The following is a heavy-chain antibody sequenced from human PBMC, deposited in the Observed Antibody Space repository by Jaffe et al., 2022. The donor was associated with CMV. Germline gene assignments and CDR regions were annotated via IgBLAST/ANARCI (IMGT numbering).Heavy chain of an antibody. V-gene: IGHV4-31*03. CDR2: IYYSGST. D-gene: IGHD5-12*01. J-gene: IGHJ6*02. Sequence: QVQLQESGPGLVKPSQTLSLTCTVSGGSISSGGYYWSWIRQHPGKGLEWIGYIYYSGSTYYNPSLKSRVTISVDTSKNQFSLKLSSVTAADTAVYYCARGGYSGYDTGGPYYYYYYGMDVWGQGTTVTVSS. CDR1: GGSISSGGYY. CDR3: ARGGYSGYDTGGPYYYYYYGMDV.